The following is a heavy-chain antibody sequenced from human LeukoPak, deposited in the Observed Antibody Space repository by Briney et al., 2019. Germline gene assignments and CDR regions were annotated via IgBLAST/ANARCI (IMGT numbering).Heavy chain of an antibody. D-gene: IGHD6-19*01. CDR2: IKQDGSEK. J-gene: IGHJ4*02. Sequence: GGSLRLSCAASGFTFSSYWMSWVRQAPGKGLEWVANIKQDGSEKYYVDSVKSRFTISRDNAKNSLYLQMNSLRAEDTAVYYCARGARQWLVPDFDYWGQGTLVTVSS. CDR1: GFTFSSYW. V-gene: IGHV3-7*01. CDR3: ARGARQWLVPDFDY.